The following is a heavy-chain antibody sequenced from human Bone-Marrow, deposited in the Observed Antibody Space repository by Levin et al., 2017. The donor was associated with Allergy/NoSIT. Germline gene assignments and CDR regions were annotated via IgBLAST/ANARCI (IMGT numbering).Heavy chain of an antibody. J-gene: IGHJ3*02. CDR3: ARGQRRIRAFDI. CDR2: INHSGST. V-gene: IGHV4-34*01. Sequence: SETLSLTCAVYGGSFSGYYWSWIRQPPGKGLEWIGEINHSGSTNYNPSLKSRVTISVDTSKNQFSLKLSSVTAADTAVYYCARGQRRIRAFDIWGQGTMVTVSS. CDR1: GGSFSGYY.